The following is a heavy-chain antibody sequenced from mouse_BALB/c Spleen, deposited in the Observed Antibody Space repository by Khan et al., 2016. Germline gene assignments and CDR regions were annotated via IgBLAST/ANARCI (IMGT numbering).Heavy chain of an antibody. V-gene: IGHV1-4*01. CDR1: GYTFTSYT. J-gene: IGHJ4*01. CDR2: INPSSGYT. CDR3: ARSRYRYHYAMEY. D-gene: IGHD2-14*01. Sequence: QVQLQQSGAELARPGASVKMSCKASGYTFTSYTMHWVKQRPGQGLEWIGYINPSSGYTNYNQKFKDKATLTADKSSSTAYMQLSSLTSEDAAVYYCARSRYRYHYAMEYWGQGTSVTVSS.